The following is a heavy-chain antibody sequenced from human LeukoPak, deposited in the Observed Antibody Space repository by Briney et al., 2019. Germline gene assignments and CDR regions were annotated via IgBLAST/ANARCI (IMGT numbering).Heavy chain of an antibody. CDR2: IKQDGSEK. CDR3: ARVFYDILTGYYTEEYFQH. D-gene: IGHD3-9*01. V-gene: IGHV3-7*01. Sequence: GGSLRLSCAASGFTFSSYWMSWVRQAPGKGLEWAANIKQDGSEKYYVDSVKGRFTISRDNAKNSPYLQMNSLRAEDTAVYYCARVFYDILTGYYTEEYFQHWGQGTLVTVSS. J-gene: IGHJ1*01. CDR1: GFTFSSYW.